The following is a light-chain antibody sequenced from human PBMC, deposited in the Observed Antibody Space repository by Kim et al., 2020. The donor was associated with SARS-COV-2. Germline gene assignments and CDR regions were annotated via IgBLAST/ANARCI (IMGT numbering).Light chain of an antibody. Sequence: GTTVTISCTRSSGSIANNYVQWYQQRPGSAPTTVIYEDNRRPSGVPDRFSGSIDSSSNSASLTITGLKTEDEADYYCQSYDIFIQVFGGGTQLTAL. CDR2: EDN. CDR1: SGSIANNY. J-gene: IGLJ3*02. V-gene: IGLV6-57*03. CDR3: QSYDIFIQV.